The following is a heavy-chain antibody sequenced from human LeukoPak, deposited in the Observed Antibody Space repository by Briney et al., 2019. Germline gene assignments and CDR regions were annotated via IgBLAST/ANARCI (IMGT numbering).Heavy chain of an antibody. CDR2: INHNGNVN. D-gene: IGHD1-26*01. J-gene: IGHJ4*02. CDR3: AREIVGAIKSYFDY. Sequence: GGSLRLSCAASGFTFSSYWMNWARQAPGKGLEWVASINHNGNVNYYVDSVKGRFTISRDNAENSLYLQMNSLRAEDTAVYYCAREIVGAIKSYFDYWGQGTLVTASS. CDR1: GFTFSSYW. V-gene: IGHV3-7*01.